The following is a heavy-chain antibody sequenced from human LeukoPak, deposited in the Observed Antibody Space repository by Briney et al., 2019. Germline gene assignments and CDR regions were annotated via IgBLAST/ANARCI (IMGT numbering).Heavy chain of an antibody. D-gene: IGHD6-13*01. CDR2: IKQDGNEK. CDR1: GFIFSTYW. CDR3: ARWHAAGLNFDS. J-gene: IGHJ4*02. V-gene: IGHV3-7*01. Sequence: GGSLRLSCAAPGFIFSTYWMSWVRQAPGRGLEWVANIKQDGNEKYYVDSVKGRFTISRDNAKNSLYLQMNSLRAEDTAVYYCARWHAAGLNFDSWGQGTLVTVSS.